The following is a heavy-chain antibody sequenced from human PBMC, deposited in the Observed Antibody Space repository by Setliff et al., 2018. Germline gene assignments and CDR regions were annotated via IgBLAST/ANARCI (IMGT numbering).Heavy chain of an antibody. CDR2: ISSSGGST. CDR3: AKCSSWHGHYPHFNY. CDR1: GFTFAGYY. J-gene: IGHJ4*02. V-gene: IGHV3-23*01. Sequence: PGGSLRLSCAASGFTFAGYYMSWVRQAPGKGLEWVSAISSSGGSTYYADSVKGRFTISRDNSKSTLYLEMNSLRAEDTAVYYCAKCSSWHGHYPHFNYWGQGTLVTVSS. D-gene: IGHD6-13*01.